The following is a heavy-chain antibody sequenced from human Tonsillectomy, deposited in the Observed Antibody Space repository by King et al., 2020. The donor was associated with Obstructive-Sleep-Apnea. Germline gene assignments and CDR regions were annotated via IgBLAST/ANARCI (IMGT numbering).Heavy chain of an antibody. Sequence: QLQESGPGLVKPSATLSLTCTVSGGSISTYYWSLIRQPPGKGLEWIGYIYYSGGTNYNPSLKSRVTISVDTSKNQFPLKLSSVTAADTAVYYCAKNLSPTDWGQGTLVTVSS. V-gene: IGHV4-59*03. CDR2: IYYSGGT. D-gene: IGHD4-17*01. J-gene: IGHJ4*02. CDR3: AKNLSPTD. CDR1: GGSISTYY.